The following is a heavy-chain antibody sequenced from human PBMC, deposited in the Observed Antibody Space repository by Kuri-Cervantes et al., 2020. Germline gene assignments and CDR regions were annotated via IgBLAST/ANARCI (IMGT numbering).Heavy chain of an antibody. V-gene: IGHV1-8*02. CDR1: GYTFTSYG. J-gene: IGHJ6*02. CDR3: ARGPRYFDWLLPQYYYYYGMDV. D-gene: IGHD3-9*01. CDR2: MNPNSGNT. Sequence: ASVKVSCKASGYTFTSYGISWVRQAPGQGLEWMGWMNPNSGNTGYAQKFQGRVTMTRNTSISTAYMELSSLRSEDTAVYYCARGPRYFDWLLPQYYYYYGMDVWGQGTTVTVSS.